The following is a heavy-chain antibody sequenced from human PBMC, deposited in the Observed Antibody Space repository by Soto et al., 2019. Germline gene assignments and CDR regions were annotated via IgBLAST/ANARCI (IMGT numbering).Heavy chain of an antibody. J-gene: IGHJ4*02. Sequence: PSETLSLTCTVSGGSISSGDYYWGWIRQPPGKGLEWIGYIYYSGSTYYNPSLKSRVTISVDTSKNQFSLKLSSVTAADTAVYYCARERSSVPDYYDSSGYYFDYWGQGTLVTVSS. V-gene: IGHV4-30-4*01. CDR1: GGSISSGDYY. CDR3: ARERSSVPDYYDSSGYYFDY. D-gene: IGHD3-22*01. CDR2: IYYSGST.